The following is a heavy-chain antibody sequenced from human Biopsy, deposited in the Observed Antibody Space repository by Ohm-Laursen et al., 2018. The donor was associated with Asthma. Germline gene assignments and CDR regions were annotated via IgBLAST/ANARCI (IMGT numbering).Heavy chain of an antibody. Sequence: SLSLSCAASGFTFSSYAMSWVRQAPGKGLERVSAISGSGGSTYYADSVKGRFTISRDKFKNTLYMQMNSLRAEDTAVYYCSKRGSYFDYGCQGTLVTVSS. CDR1: GFTFSSYA. CDR3: SKRGSYFDY. CDR2: ISGSGGST. J-gene: IGHJ4*02. V-gene: IGHV3-23*01. D-gene: IGHD1-26*01.